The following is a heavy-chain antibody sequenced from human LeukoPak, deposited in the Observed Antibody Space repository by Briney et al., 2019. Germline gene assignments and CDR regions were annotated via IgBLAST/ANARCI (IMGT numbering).Heavy chain of an antibody. J-gene: IGHJ4*02. Sequence: GGSLRLSCAASGFTFSSYGMHWVRQAPGKGLEWVAFIRYDGSNKYYADSVKGRFTISRDNSKNTLYLQMNSLRAEDTAVYNCAKDLPDYYGSGSPPDYWGQGTLVTVSS. CDR1: GFTFSSYG. D-gene: IGHD3-10*01. CDR3: AKDLPDYYGSGSPPDY. CDR2: IRYDGSNK. V-gene: IGHV3-30*02.